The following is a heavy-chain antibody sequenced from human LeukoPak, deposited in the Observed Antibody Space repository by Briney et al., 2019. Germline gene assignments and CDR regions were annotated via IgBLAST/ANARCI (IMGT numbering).Heavy chain of an antibody. D-gene: IGHD2-2*01. CDR1: GGSISGSTGH. CDR2: IFYRGSP. J-gene: IGHJ4*02. CDR3: ARGGGYCNSISCYFDY. V-gene: IGHV4-39*07. Sequence: PSETLSLTCTVSGGSISGSTGHWGWIRQPPGKGLEWIGSIFYRGSPYYNPSLNSRLTISIDMSKSQFSLKLTSVTAADTAVYYCARGGGYCNSISCYFDYWGQGTLVTVSS.